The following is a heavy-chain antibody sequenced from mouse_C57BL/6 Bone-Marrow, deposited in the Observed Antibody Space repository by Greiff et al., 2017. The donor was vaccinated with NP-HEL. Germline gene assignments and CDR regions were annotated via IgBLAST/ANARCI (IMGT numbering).Heavy chain of an antibody. Sequence: VQLQQSGAELAKPGASVKLSCKASGYTFTSYWMHWVKQRPGQGLEWIGYINPSSGYTKYNQKFKDKATLTADKSSSTAYMQLSSLTYEDSAVYYCARSRSVCYWYFDVWGTGTTVTVSS. CDR1: GYTFTSYW. D-gene: IGHD6-2*01. CDR3: ARSRSVCYWYFDV. CDR2: INPSSGYT. J-gene: IGHJ1*03. V-gene: IGHV1-7*01.